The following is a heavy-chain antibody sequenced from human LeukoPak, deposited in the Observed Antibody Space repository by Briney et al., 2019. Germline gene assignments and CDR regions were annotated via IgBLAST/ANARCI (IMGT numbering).Heavy chain of an antibody. CDR2: LNPNSGNR. J-gene: IGHJ5*02. Sequence: GASVKVSCKSSGYTFTNYDINWVRQATGQGLEWMGWLNPNSGNRAYAQQFQGRVTLTRDTSTSTAYMELSSLTSDDTTVYYCARANLYNRDSWWLDPWGQGTLVTVSS. CDR1: GYTFTNYD. CDR3: ARANLYNRDSWWLDP. V-gene: IGHV1-8*01. D-gene: IGHD1-14*01.